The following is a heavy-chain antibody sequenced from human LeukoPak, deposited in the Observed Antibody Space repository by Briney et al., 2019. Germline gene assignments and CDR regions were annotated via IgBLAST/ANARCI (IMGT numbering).Heavy chain of an antibody. D-gene: IGHD1-26*01. V-gene: IGHV3-23*01. CDR3: AKETRSYYGNFDY. J-gene: IGHJ4*02. CDR2: ISGSVGSI. Sequence: TGGSLRLSCAASGFTFSSYAMSWVRQAPGKGLEWVSAISGSVGSIYYADSVKGRFTISRDNSKNTLYLQMNSLRAEDSAVYYCAKETRSYYGNFDYWGQGTLVTVSS. CDR1: GFTFSSYA.